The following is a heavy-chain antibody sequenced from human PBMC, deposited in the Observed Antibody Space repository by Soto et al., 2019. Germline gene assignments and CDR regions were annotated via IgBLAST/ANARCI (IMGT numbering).Heavy chain of an antibody. CDR2: IDYSGRT. CDR1: GYLICSGSY. CDR3: ARDWSTGYYSYYFDY. D-gene: IGHD3-22*01. V-gene: IGHV4-38-2*02. Sequence: SDTLCLNCSVPGYLICSGSYWGWIRQTPGKGLEWLGSIDYSGRTYYNPSLKSRVSTSVDLSKNQFSLNLRSVTAADTAVYFWARDWSTGYYSYYFDYWGEGTLVTVSS. J-gene: IGHJ4*02.